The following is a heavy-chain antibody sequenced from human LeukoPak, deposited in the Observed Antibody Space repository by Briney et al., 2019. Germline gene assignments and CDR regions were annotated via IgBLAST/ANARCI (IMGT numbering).Heavy chain of an antibody. D-gene: IGHD4-17*01. V-gene: IGHV4-4*02. Sequence: SGTLSLTCAVSGGSISSSNWWSWVRQPPGKGLEWIGEIYHSGSTNYNPSLKRRVTISVDKSKNQFSLKLSSVTAADTAVYYCARRVQYGDYAFDIWGQGTMVTVSS. CDR1: GGSISSSNW. CDR3: ARRVQYGDYAFDI. CDR2: IYHSGST. J-gene: IGHJ3*02.